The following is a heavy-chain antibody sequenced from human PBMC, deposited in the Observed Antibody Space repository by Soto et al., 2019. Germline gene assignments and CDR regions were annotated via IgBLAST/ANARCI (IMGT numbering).Heavy chain of an antibody. CDR2: IVTYNGNT. CDR3: ARGPQSSGWRGKWFDA. CDR1: GYTFTNYC. V-gene: IGHV1-18*01. Sequence: QVQLVQSGAEVKKPGASVKVSCKASGYTFTNYCISWVRQAPGQGLEWVGWIVTYNGNTHSAQKLQGRVTLTTDTSTSTAYMELRSLTSDDTAVYYCARGPQSSGWRGKWFDAWGQGTLVTVSS. D-gene: IGHD6-19*01. J-gene: IGHJ5*02.